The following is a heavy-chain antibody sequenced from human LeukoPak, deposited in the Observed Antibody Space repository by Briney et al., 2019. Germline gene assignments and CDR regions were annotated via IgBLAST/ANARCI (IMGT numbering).Heavy chain of an antibody. D-gene: IGHD6-13*01. CDR1: GYTFTGYY. CDR3: ARPSQSSSWYYFDY. CDR2: INPNSGGT. J-gene: IGHJ4*02. Sequence: ASVKVSCKASGYTFTGYYIHWVRQAPGQGLEWMGWINPNSGGTSYAQKFQGRVTMTRDTSISTAYVELSGLRSDDTAFYYCARPSQSSSWYYFDYWGQGTLVTVSS. V-gene: IGHV1-2*02.